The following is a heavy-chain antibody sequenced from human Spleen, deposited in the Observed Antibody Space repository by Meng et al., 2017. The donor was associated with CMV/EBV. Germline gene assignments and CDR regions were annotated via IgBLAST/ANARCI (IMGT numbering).Heavy chain of an antibody. Sequence: GGSLRLSCAVSGFTFSSYAMSWVRQAPGKGLEWVSTLSPTGGVRYDADSLEGRFTISRDNSNNTLYLQMGSLRAEDTAIYFCAKTSEKAAVTYWSDSWGQGTLVTVSS. J-gene: IGHJ5*01. CDR3: AKTSEKAAVTYWSDS. CDR2: LSPTGGVR. D-gene: IGHD2-21*02. CDR1: GFTFSSYA. V-gene: IGHV3-23*01.